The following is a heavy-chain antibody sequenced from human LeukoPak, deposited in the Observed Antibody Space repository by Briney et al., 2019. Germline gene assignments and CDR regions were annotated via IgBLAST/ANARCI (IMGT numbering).Heavy chain of an antibody. D-gene: IGHD6-13*01. CDR2: IWSGGSNE. CDR1: GFSFSTYA. Sequence: GGSLRLSCAASGFSFSTYAMHWVRQAPGKGLDWVAMIWSGGSNEYYADSVKGRFTISRDNSKNTLYLQMNSLRAEDTAVYYCARVAVAGPTGWFDPWGQGTLVTVSS. CDR3: ARVAVAGPTGWFDP. J-gene: IGHJ5*02. V-gene: IGHV3-33*01.